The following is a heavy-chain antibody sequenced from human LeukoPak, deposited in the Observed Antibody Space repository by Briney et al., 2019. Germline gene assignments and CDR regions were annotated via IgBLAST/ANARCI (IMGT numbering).Heavy chain of an antibody. CDR3: AKVPTVVTPVYFDY. J-gene: IGHJ4*02. Sequence: GGSLRLSCAASGFTFSSYSMNWVRQAPGKGLEWVSSISSSSSYIYYADSVKGRFTISRDNSKNTLYLQMNSLRAEDTAVYYCAKVPTVVTPVYFDYWGQGTLVTVSS. CDR2: ISSSSSYI. D-gene: IGHD4-23*01. CDR1: GFTFSSYS. V-gene: IGHV3-21*04.